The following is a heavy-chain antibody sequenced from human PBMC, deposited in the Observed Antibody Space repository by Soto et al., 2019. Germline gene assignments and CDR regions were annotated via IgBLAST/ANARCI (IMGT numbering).Heavy chain of an antibody. J-gene: IGHJ3*02. Sequence: ASVKVSCKASGYTFTSYGISWVRQAPGQGLEWMGWISAYNGNTNYAQKLQGRVTMTTDASTSTAYMELRSLRSDDTAVYYCARGYVDYYDSSGYYPNAFDIWGQGTMVTVSS. CDR1: GYTFTSYG. D-gene: IGHD3-22*01. CDR2: ISAYNGNT. V-gene: IGHV1-18*01. CDR3: ARGYVDYYDSSGYYPNAFDI.